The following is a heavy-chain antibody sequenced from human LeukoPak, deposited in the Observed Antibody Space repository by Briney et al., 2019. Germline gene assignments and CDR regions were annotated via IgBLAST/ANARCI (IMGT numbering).Heavy chain of an antibody. CDR2: IYSSGST. CDR3: AREGLNMVRGVIPKEAWGWFDP. Sequence: SQTLSLTCTVSGGSISSGSYYWSWIRQPAGKGLEWIGRIYSSGSTNYNPSLKSRVTISVDTSKNQFSLKLSSVTAADTAVYYCAREGLNMVRGVIPKEAWGWFDPWGQGTLVTVSS. V-gene: IGHV4-61*02. D-gene: IGHD3-10*01. CDR1: GGSISSGSYY. J-gene: IGHJ5*02.